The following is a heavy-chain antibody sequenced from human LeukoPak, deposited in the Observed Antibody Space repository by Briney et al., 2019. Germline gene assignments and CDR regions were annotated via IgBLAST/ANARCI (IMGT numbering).Heavy chain of an antibody. CDR3: ARRPAQTFYYFDY. CDR2: IYSGGST. D-gene: IGHD3-3*02. V-gene: IGHV3-66*04. J-gene: IGHJ4*02. Sequence: PEGSLRLSCAASGFTVSSNFMSWVRQAPGKGLEWVSVIYSGGSTYYADSVKGRFTISRDNSKNTLYLQMNSLRAEDTAVYYCARRPAQTFYYFDYWGQGTLVTVSS. CDR1: GFTVSSNF.